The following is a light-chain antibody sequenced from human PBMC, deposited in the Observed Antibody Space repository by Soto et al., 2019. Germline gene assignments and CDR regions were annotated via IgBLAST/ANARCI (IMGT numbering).Light chain of an antibody. J-gene: IGKJ3*01. CDR2: AAS. CDR3: QQSDSPPLT. CDR1: QSISSY. Sequence: DIQMTQSPSSLSASVGDRVTITCRASQSISSYLNWYPQKPGKAPKLLIYAASSLQSGVPSRFSGSGSGTDFTLTISSLQPEDVATYYCQQSDSPPLTFGPGTKVDIK. V-gene: IGKV1-39*01.